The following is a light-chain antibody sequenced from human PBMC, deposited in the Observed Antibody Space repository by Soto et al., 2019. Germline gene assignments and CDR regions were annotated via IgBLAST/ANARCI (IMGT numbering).Light chain of an antibody. CDR2: DVS. Sequence: QSALTQPASVSRSPGQSITISCTGTSSDVGGYNYVSWYQQHPGKAPKLMIYDVSNRPSGVSNRFSGSKSGNTASLTISGLQAEDEADYCCSSYTSSTTLYVFGTGTKVTVL. CDR3: SSYTSSTTLYV. V-gene: IGLV2-14*01. J-gene: IGLJ1*01. CDR1: SSDVGGYNY.